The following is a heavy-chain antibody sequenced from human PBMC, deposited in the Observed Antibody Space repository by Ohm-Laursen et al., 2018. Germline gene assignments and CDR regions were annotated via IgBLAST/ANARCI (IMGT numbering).Heavy chain of an antibody. V-gene: IGHV1-69*06. CDR2: IIPIFGTA. CDR3: ARDGIEQWLYDY. CDR1: GGTFSSYA. D-gene: IGHD6-19*01. J-gene: IGHJ4*02. Sequence: GASVKVSCNASGGTFSSYAISWVRQAPGQGLEWMGGIIPIFGTANYAQKFQGRVTITADKSTSTAYMELSSLRSEDTAVYYCARDGIEQWLYDYWGQGTLVTVSS.